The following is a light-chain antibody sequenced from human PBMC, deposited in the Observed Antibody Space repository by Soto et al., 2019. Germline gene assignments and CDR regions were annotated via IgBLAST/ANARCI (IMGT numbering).Light chain of an antibody. V-gene: IGLV4-69*01. CDR1: SGHNTYA. Sequence: QLVLTQSPSASASLGASVKLTCTLSSGHNTYAIAWYQQQPEKGPQYLMKLNSDGSHTKGDGIPDRFSGSSSGAERYLIISSLQSEDEADYYCLTWGAGILVFGGGTKLIVL. CDR2: LNSDGSH. CDR3: LTWGAGILV. J-gene: IGLJ2*01.